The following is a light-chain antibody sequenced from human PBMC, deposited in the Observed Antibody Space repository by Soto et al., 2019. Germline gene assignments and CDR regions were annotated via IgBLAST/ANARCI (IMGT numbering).Light chain of an antibody. CDR1: SSDVGDYDY. Sequence: QSALTQPASVSGSPGQSITISCTGTSSDVGDYDYVSWYQQHPGKAPKLMIYEVRNRPSGVSNRFSGSKSGNTASLAISGLQAKVAANYYCRPYTTGNTWVFGVGTKLTVL. CDR2: EVR. CDR3: RPYTTGNTWV. J-gene: IGLJ3*02. V-gene: IGLV2-14*01.